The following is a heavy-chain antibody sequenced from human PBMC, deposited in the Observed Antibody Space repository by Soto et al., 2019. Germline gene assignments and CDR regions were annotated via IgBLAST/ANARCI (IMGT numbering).Heavy chain of an antibody. V-gene: IGHV1-46*01. CDR3: ARDLLLGTRSPDYYYGMDV. J-gene: IGHJ6*02. CDR2: INPSGGST. CDR1: GYTFTSYY. D-gene: IGHD3-10*01. Sequence: ASVKVSCKASGYTFTSYYMHWVRQAPGQGLEWMGIINPSGGSTSYAQKFQGRVTMTRDTSTSTVYMELSSLRSEDTAVYYCARDLLLGTRSPDYYYGMDVWGQGNTVTVSS.